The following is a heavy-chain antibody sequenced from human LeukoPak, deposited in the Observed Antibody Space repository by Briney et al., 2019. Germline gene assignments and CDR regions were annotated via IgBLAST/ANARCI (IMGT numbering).Heavy chain of an antibody. CDR1: GASFSNYY. CDR2: IYSSGST. Sequence: SETLSLTCTVSGASFSNYYWSWIRQPPGKGLEWIGHIYSSGSTNYNPSLKSRLTISLDTSKNQFSLKLSSVTAADTAVYYCARQFDPWGQGILVTVSS. J-gene: IGHJ5*02. CDR3: ARQFDP. V-gene: IGHV4-59*08.